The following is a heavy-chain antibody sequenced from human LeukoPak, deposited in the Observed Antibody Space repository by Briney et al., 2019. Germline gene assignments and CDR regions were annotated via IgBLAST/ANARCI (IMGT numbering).Heavy chain of an antibody. D-gene: IGHD1-26*01. CDR1: GGSISSGSYY. V-gene: IGHV4-61*02. Sequence: PSETLSLTCTVSGGSISSGSYYWSWIRQPAGKGLEWIGRIYTSGSTNYNPSLKSRVTISVDTSKNQFSLKLSSVTAADTAVYYCARVGGPYSGSYYGAFDIWGQGTMVTVSS. CDR2: IYTSGST. J-gene: IGHJ3*02. CDR3: ARVGGPYSGSYYGAFDI.